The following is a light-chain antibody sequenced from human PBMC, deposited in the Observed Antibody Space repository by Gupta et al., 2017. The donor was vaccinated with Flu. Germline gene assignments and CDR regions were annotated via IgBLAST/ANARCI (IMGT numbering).Light chain of an antibody. CDR2: EVS. Sequence: SITISCTGTSSDVDGYNYVSWYQQHPGKAPKLMIYEVSRRPSGVSYRFSGSKSGNTASLTISGPQAEDEADYYCSIYTSRTTRVFGGGTKLTVL. CDR1: SSDVDGYNY. CDR3: SIYTSRTTRV. V-gene: IGLV2-14*01. J-gene: IGLJ3*02.